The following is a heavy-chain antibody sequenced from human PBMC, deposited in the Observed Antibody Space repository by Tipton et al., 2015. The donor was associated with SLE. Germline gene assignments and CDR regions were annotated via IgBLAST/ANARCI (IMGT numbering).Heavy chain of an antibody. D-gene: IGHD3-16*01. V-gene: IGHV4-59*01. CDR2: IYYSGST. J-gene: IGHJ4*02. Sequence: TLSLTCTVSGGSISSYYWSWIRQPPGKGLEWIGYIYYSGSTNYNPSLKSRVTISVDTSKNQFSLKLSSVTAAGTAVYYCARESGLGGALRRWGQGTLVTVSS. CDR1: GGSISSYY. CDR3: ARESGLGGALRR.